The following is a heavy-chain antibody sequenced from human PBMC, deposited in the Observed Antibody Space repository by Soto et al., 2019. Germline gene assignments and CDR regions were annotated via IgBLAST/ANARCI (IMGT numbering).Heavy chain of an antibody. CDR1: GFTFSSYA. Sequence: EVQLLESGGGLVQPGGSLRLSCAASGFTFSSYAMSWVRQAPGKGLEWVSAISGSGGSTYYADSVKGRFTISRDNSKNTLYLQMNSLRAEDMAVYYCAKAPGYCSGGSCYPYYYYMDVWGKGTTVTVSS. V-gene: IGHV3-23*01. CDR2: ISGSGGST. D-gene: IGHD2-15*01. CDR3: AKAPGYCSGGSCYPYYYYMDV. J-gene: IGHJ6*03.